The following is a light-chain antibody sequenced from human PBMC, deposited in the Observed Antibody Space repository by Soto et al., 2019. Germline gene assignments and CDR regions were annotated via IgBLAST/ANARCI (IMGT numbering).Light chain of an antibody. CDR1: SSDVGGYNY. CDR3: NSYTTSSTYV. V-gene: IGLV2-14*01. Sequence: QSALTQPASVAGSPGQSITISCTGTSSDVGGYNYVSWYQQHPGTAPKLVIYGVFNRPSGISNRFSGSRSCNTASLTISGPQAEYEAEYYCNSYTTSSTYVFGTGTKLTVL. J-gene: IGLJ1*01. CDR2: GVF.